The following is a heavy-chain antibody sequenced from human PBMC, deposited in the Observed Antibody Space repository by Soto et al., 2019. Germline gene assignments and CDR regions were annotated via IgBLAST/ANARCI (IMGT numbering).Heavy chain of an antibody. CDR3: ARDSPVDRTPRLLDETYYYYGMDV. CDR1: GFTFSSYA. D-gene: IGHD2-21*01. J-gene: IGHJ6*01. CDR2: ISYDGSNK. V-gene: IGHV3-30-3*01. Sequence: QVQLVESGGGVVQPGRSLRLSCAASGFTFSSYAMHWVRQAPGKGLEWVAVISYDGSNKYYADSVKGRFTISRDNSKNTLYLQMNSLRAEDTAVYYCARDSPVDRTPRLLDETYYYYGMDVW.